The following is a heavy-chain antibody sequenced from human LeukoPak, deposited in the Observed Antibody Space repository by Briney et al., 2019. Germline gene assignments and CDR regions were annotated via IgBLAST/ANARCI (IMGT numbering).Heavy chain of an antibody. CDR3: ARDDGYCSGGSCYIFDY. J-gene: IGHJ4*02. CDR1: GYTFTSYD. Sequence: GASVKVSCKASGYTFTSYDINWVRQATGQGLEWMGWMNPNSGNTGYAQKFQGRVTMTRNTSISTAYMELSSLRSEDTAVYYCARDDGYCSGGSCYIFDYWGQGTLVTVSS. V-gene: IGHV1-8*01. CDR2: MNPNSGNT. D-gene: IGHD2-15*01.